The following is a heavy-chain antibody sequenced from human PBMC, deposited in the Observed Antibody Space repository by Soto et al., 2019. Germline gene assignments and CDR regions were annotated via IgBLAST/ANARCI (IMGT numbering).Heavy chain of an antibody. CDR1: GGSFSDYY. J-gene: IGHJ5*02. V-gene: IGHV4-34*01. D-gene: IGHD2-8*02. CDR2: IHHNGRV. CDR3: ARGRGYCAGGDCLNWLDP. Sequence: QVQLQQWGAGLLKPSETLSLTCAVYGGSFSDYYWSWIRQPPGKGLEWIGEIHHNGRVNYNPSLKSRVRISVDTSKSQSSLKLNSVTAADTAVYYCARGRGYCAGGDCLNWLDPWGQGTLVTVSS.